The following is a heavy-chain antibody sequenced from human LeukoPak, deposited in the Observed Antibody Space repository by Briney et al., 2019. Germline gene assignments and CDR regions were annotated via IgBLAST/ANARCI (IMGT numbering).Heavy chain of an antibody. CDR1: GFSFSSYA. V-gene: IGHV3-30*04. D-gene: IGHD3-9*01. Sequence: GSLRLSCAASGFSFSSYAMHWVRQAPGKVLEWVAVISSDGSNKYYADSVKGRFTISRDNSKNTLYLQMNSLRAEDTAVYYCAKAELRYFDWLSDPFDYWGQGTLVTVSS. J-gene: IGHJ4*02. CDR3: AKAELRYFDWLSDPFDY. CDR2: ISSDGSNK.